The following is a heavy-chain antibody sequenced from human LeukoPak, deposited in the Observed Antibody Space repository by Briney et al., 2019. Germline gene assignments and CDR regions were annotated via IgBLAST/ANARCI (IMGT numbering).Heavy chain of an antibody. Sequence: SQTLSLTCTVSGVSISSGSYYWSWIRQPAGKGLEWIGRIYTSGSTNYNPSLKSRVTISVDTSKNQFSLKLSSVTAADTAVYYCAREVVPAATIDYWGQGTLVTVSS. J-gene: IGHJ4*02. D-gene: IGHD2-2*01. V-gene: IGHV4-61*02. CDR1: GVSISSGSYY. CDR3: AREVVPAATIDY. CDR2: IYTSGST.